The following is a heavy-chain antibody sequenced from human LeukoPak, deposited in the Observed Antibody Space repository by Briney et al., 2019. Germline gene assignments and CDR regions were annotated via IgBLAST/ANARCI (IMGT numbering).Heavy chain of an antibody. CDR3: ARRRQYDSSLFWNFDL. Sequence: KPPEALSLTCAVYGGSFSGYYWSWIRQSPGKGLEWIGEINHSGSTNYNPSLKSRVTISVDTSKNQFSLRLSSVTAADTAVYYCARRRQYDSSLFWNFDLWGHGTLVTVSS. J-gene: IGHJ2*01. D-gene: IGHD6-6*01. V-gene: IGHV4-34*01. CDR2: INHSGST. CDR1: GGSFSGYY.